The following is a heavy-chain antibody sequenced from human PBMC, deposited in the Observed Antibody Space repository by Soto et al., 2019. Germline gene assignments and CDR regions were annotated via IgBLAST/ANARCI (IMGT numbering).Heavy chain of an antibody. CDR1: GGSISSGGYY. D-gene: IGHD3-22*01. Sequence: HVQLQESGPGLVKPSQTLSLTCTVSGGSISSGGYYWNWIRQHPGKGLEWIGYIYYSGRTYYNPSLKSRVTMAVDTSRNQFFLKLSSVTAADTAVYYCARGGYSYARAFDSWGLGTLVTVSS. CDR2: IYYSGRT. J-gene: IGHJ4*02. V-gene: IGHV4-31*03. CDR3: ARGGYSYARAFDS.